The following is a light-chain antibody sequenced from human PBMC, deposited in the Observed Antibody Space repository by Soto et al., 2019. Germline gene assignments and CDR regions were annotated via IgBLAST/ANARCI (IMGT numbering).Light chain of an antibody. Sequence: QSALTQPASVSGSPGQSITISCTGTSSDVGGYDYVSWYQQRPGKAPKLMIYHVSNRPSGVSNRFSGSKSGNTASLTISGLRAEDEADYYCSSYTGSSSLEVFGGGTKLTVL. V-gene: IGLV2-14*01. CDR3: SSYTGSSSLEV. CDR2: HVS. CDR1: SSDVGGYDY. J-gene: IGLJ2*01.